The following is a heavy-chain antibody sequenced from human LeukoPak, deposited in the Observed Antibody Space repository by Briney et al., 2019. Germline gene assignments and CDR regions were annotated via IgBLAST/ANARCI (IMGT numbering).Heavy chain of an antibody. J-gene: IGHJ4*02. V-gene: IGHV4-59*01. CDR1: GGSISSYY. CDR2: IYYSGST. D-gene: IGHD2-15*01. CDR3: ARDSGSSAFDY. Sequence: PSETLSLTCTVSGGSISSYYWSWIRQPPGKGLEWIGYIYYSGSTNYNPSLKSRVTISVDTSKNQFSLKLSSVTAADTAVYYCARDSGSSAFDYWGLGTLVTVSS.